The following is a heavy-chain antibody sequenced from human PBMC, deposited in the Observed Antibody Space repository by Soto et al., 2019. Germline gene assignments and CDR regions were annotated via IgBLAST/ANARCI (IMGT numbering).Heavy chain of an antibody. J-gene: IGHJ5*02. CDR3: ASLSWGYYDSSGYYLRRFDP. D-gene: IGHD3-22*01. CDR2: IYYSGST. Sequence: PSETLSLTCTVSGGSISSYYWSWIRQPPGKGLEWIGYIYYSGSTNYNPSLKSRVTISVDTSKNQFSLKLSSVTAADTAVYYCASLSWGYYDSSGYYLRRFDPWGQGTRVTVS. CDR1: GGSISSYY. V-gene: IGHV4-59*08.